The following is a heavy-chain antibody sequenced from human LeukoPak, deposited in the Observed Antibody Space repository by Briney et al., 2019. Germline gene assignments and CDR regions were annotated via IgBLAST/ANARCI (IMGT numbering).Heavy chain of an antibody. Sequence: ASVKVSCKASGGSINNYAISWLRQAPGQGFEWMGGIIPNINTADYAQKFQGRVTITADGSTNTAYMELSGLRSEDTAVYYCARDLLRAVAGIDDAFDIWGQGTMVTVSS. V-gene: IGHV1-69*13. CDR1: GGSINNYA. CDR3: ARDLLRAVAGIDDAFDI. CDR2: IIPNINTA. D-gene: IGHD6-19*01. J-gene: IGHJ3*02.